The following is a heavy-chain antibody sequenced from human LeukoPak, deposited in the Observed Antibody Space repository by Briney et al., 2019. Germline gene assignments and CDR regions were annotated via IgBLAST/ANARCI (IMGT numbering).Heavy chain of an antibody. CDR3: ARGRRITMVRGVMLCYYYGMDV. CDR1: GGSFSGYY. CDR2: INHSGST. V-gene: IGHV4-34*01. Sequence: SETLSLTCAVYGGSFSGYYWSWIRQPPGKGLEWIEEINHSGSTNYNPSLKSRVTISVDTSKNQFSLKLSSVTAADSAVYYCARGRRITMVRGVMLCYYYGMDVWGQGTTVTVSS. D-gene: IGHD3-10*01. J-gene: IGHJ6*02.